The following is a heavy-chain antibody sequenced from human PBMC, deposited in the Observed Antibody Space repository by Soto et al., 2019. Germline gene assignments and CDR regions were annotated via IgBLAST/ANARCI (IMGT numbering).Heavy chain of an antibody. CDR3: ARRGGGSYTWFDP. CDR2: VSAYNGPT. D-gene: IGHD1-26*01. Sequence: APVKASCKAPGSTFTNYGISWVRQAPGQGLERMGWVSAYNGPTDYAQRVQDRVTMTIDTSTSTAYMELRSLRSDDTAVYYCARRGGGSYTWFDPWGQGTLVTVSS. V-gene: IGHV1-18*01. J-gene: IGHJ5*01. CDR1: GSTFTNYG.